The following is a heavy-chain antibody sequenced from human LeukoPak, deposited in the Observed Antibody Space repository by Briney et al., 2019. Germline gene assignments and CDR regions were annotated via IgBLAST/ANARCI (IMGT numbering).Heavy chain of an antibody. J-gene: IGHJ4*02. Sequence: GGSLRLSCAASGFTFSSYAMSWVRQAPGKGLEWVSATSGSGGSTYYADSVKGRFTISRDNSKNTLYLQMNSLRAEDTAVYYCAAQLAARPIDYWGQGTLVTVSS. CDR2: TSGSGGST. V-gene: IGHV3-23*01. D-gene: IGHD6-6*01. CDR1: GFTFSSYA. CDR3: AAQLAARPIDY.